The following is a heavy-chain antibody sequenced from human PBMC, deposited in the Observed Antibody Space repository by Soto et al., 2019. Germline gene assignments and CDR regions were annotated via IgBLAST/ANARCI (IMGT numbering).Heavy chain of an antibody. Sequence: PSETLSLTCTVSGGSISSYYCSWSRQPPGKGLEWIGYIYYSGSTNYNPSLKSRVTISVDTSKNQFSLKLRSVNAADTAVYFCARDKGPRRSYYGMDVWGQGTTVTVSS. CDR1: GGSISSYY. D-gene: IGHD6-6*01. CDR2: IYYSGST. CDR3: ARDKGPRRSYYGMDV. V-gene: IGHV4-59*01. J-gene: IGHJ6*02.